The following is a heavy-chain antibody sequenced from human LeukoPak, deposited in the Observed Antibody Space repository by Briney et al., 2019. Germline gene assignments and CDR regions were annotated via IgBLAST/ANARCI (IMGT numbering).Heavy chain of an antibody. J-gene: IGHJ6*02. D-gene: IGHD3-16*01. Sequence: GGSLRLSCAASGFTFSSYAMSWVRQAPGKGLEWVSAISGSGGSTYYADSVKGRFTIFRDNSKSTLYLQVNSLRAEDTAVYYCAGGGSKAVWGQGTTVTVSS. V-gene: IGHV3-23*01. CDR2: ISGSGGST. CDR3: AGGGSKAV. CDR1: GFTFSSYA.